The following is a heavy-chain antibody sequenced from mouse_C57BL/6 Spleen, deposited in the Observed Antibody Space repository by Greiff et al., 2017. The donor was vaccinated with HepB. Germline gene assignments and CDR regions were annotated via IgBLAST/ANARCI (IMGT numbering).Heavy chain of an antibody. CDR2: IHPNSGST. CDR3: ASPYGNYDAMDY. V-gene: IGHV1-64*01. CDR1: GYTFTSYW. Sequence: QVQLKQPGAELVKPGASVKLSCKASGYTFTSYWMHWVKQRPGQGLEWIGMIHPNSGSTNYNEKIKSKATLTVDKSSSTAYMQLSSLTSEDSAVYYCASPYGNYDAMDYWGQGTSVTVSS. J-gene: IGHJ4*01. D-gene: IGHD2-1*01.